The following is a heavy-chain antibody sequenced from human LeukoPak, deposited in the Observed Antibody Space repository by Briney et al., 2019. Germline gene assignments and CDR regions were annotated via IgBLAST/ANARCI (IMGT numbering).Heavy chain of an antibody. CDR1: GYTFTSYA. Sequence: GASVKVSCKASGYTFTSYAMNWVRQAPGQGLEWMGIINPSGGSTSYAQKFQGRVTMTRDTSTSTVYMELSSLRSEDSAVYYCTRDQFRVYDFWSGYNNRLWFDPWGQGTLVTVSS. CDR3: TRDQFRVYDFWSGYNNRLWFDP. V-gene: IGHV1-46*01. CDR2: INPSGGST. J-gene: IGHJ5*02. D-gene: IGHD3-3*01.